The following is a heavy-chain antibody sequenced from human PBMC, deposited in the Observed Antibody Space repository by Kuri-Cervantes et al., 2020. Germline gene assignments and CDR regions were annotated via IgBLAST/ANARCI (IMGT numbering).Heavy chain of an antibody. CDR2: INAGNGNT. D-gene: IGHD4-17*01. Sequence: ASVKISCNASGYTFTSYAMHWVRQAPGQRLEWMGWINAGNGNTKYSQKFQGRVTITRDTSASTAYMELSSLRSEDTAVYYCARASGPYGDYPRYYFDYWGQGTLVTVSS. CDR3: ARASGPYGDYPRYYFDY. CDR1: GYTFTSYA. V-gene: IGHV1-3*01. J-gene: IGHJ4*02.